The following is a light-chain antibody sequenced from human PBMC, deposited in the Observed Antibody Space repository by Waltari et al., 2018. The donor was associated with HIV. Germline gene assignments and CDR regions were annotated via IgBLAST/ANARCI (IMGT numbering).Light chain of an antibody. J-gene: IGLJ3*02. CDR3: QSYDSSNWV. Sequence: NFMLTQPHSVSESPGKTVTISCTPSRGTIATNHVQWYQQRPGSSPTTVIYADNQRPSGVPDRFSGSIDSSSNSASLTIAGLKTEDEADYYCQSYDSSNWVFGGGTKLTVL. CDR2: ADN. V-gene: IGLV6-57*01. CDR1: RGTIATNH.